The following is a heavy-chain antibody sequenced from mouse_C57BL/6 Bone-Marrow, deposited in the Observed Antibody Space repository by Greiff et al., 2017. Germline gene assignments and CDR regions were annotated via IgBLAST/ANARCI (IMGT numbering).Heavy chain of an antibody. V-gene: IGHV6-3*01. J-gene: IGHJ1*03. CDR1: GFTFSNYW. D-gene: IGHD3-2*02. Sequence: EVHLVESGGGLVQPGGSMKLSCVASGFTFSNYWMNWVRQSPEKGLEWVAQIRLKSDNYATHYAESVKGRFTISRDDSKSSVYLQMNNLRAEDTGIYYCTGSDVRGYFDVWGTGTTVTVSS. CDR2: IRLKSDNYAT. CDR3: TGSDVRGYFDV.